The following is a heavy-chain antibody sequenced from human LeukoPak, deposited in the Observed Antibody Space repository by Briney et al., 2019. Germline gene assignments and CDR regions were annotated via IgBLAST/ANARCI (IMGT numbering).Heavy chain of an antibody. Sequence: GGSLRLSCAASGFTFSSYAMSWVRQAPGKGLEWVSAISGSGGSTYYADSVKDRFTISRHNSKNTLYLQMNSLRAEDTAVYYCAKVQLELRGAYYFDYWGQGTLVTVSS. V-gene: IGHV3-23*01. CDR2: ISGSGGST. J-gene: IGHJ4*02. CDR3: AKVQLELRGAYYFDY. CDR1: GFTFSSYA. D-gene: IGHD1-1*01.